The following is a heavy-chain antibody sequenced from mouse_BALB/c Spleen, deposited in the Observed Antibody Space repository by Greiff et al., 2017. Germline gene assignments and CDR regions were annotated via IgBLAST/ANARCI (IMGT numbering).Heavy chain of an antibody. CDR2: IWRGGST. D-gene: IGHD2-1*01. CDR3: AKNEMVTTEGFAY. CDR1: GFSLTSYG. V-gene: IGHV2-5-1*01. Sequence: VKLMESGPSLVQPSQSLSITCTVSGFSLTSYGVHWVRQSPGKGLEWLGVIWRGGSTDYNAAFMSRLSITKDNSKSQVFFKMNSLQADDTAIYYCAKNEMVTTEGFAYWGQGTLVTVSA. J-gene: IGHJ3*01.